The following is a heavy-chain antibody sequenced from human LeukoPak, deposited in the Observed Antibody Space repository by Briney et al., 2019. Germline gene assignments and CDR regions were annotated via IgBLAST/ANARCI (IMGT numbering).Heavy chain of an antibody. J-gene: IGHJ4*02. V-gene: IGHV1-24*01. CDR2: FDPEDGET. CDR1: GYTLTELS. D-gene: IGHD3-3*01. Sequence: ASVEVSCKVSGYTLTELSMHWVRQAPGKGLEWMGGFDPEDGETIYAQKFQGRVTMTEDTSTDTAYMELSSLRSEDTAVYYCATEVHLRFLEWLEYWGQGTLVTVSS. CDR3: ATEVHLRFLEWLEY.